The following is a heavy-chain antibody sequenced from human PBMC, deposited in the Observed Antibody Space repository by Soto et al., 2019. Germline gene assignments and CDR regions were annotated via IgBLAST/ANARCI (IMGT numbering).Heavy chain of an antibody. CDR1: GFTFISYW. Sequence: PGGSLRLSCAASGFTFISYWMSWVRQAPGKGLEWVANIKQDGSEKYYVDSVKGRFTISRDNAKNSLYLQMNSLRAEDTAVYYCAREDIVATITYFDLWGRGTLVTVSS. CDR3: AREDIVATITYFDL. J-gene: IGHJ2*01. CDR2: IKQDGSEK. V-gene: IGHV3-7*03. D-gene: IGHD5-12*01.